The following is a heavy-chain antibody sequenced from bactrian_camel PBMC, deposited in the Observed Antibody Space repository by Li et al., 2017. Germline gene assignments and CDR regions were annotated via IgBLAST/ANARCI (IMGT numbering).Heavy chain of an antibody. V-gene: IGHV3S31*01. CDR3: AANFGPYCSGPYLARRANF. CDR2: IDTGDGST. D-gene: IGHD2*01. CDR1: GYTFNTY. Sequence: DVQLVESGGGSALAGGSVRLSCAASGYTFNTYSWFRQAPGQEREGVAAIDTGDGSTYYLNSVEGRFTISHDNAKNTLYLQMNSLKPEDTAIYYCAANFGPYCSGPYLARRANFWGQGTQVTVS. J-gene: IGHJ4*01.